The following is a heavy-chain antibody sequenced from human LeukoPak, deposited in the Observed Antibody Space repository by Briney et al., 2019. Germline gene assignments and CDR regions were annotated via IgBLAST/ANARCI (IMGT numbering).Heavy chain of an antibody. Sequence: PGGSLRLSCSAAGFTFDDYGMSWVRQAPEKGLEWVSGINWNGGSTGYADSVKGRFTISGDNAKNSLYLQMNSLRAEDTALYYCAREVLAWGKWFDPWGQGTLVTVSS. CDR3: AREVLAWGKWFDP. V-gene: IGHV3-20*04. D-gene: IGHD3-16*01. CDR2: INWNGGST. J-gene: IGHJ5*02. CDR1: GFTFDDYG.